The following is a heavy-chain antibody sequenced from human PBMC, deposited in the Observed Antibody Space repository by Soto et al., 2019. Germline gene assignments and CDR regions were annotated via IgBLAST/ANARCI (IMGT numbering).Heavy chain of an antibody. CDR1: GFTFSNAW. J-gene: IGHJ5*02. CDR2: IKSKTDGGTT. V-gene: IGHV3-15*01. CDR3: TTDLIAAAGTVWFDP. Sequence: GGSLRLSCAASGFTFSNAWMSWVRQAPGKGLEWVGRIKSKTDGGTTDYAAPVKGRFTISRDDSKNTLCLQMNSLKTEDTAVYYCTTDLIAAAGTVWFDPWGQGTLVTVSS. D-gene: IGHD6-13*01.